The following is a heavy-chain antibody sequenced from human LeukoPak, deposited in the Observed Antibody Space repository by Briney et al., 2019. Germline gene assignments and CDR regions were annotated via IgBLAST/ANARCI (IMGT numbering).Heavy chain of an antibody. CDR3: ASRIDYDGQYPYFNY. J-gene: IGHJ4*02. CDR2: ISTNKGNA. CDR1: GYTFTKSG. D-gene: IGHD4-23*01. V-gene: IGHV1-18*01. Sequence: ASVKVSCKASGYTFTKSGISWVRQAPGQGPEWMGWISTNKGNANYAHKFQGRVTLTTETSTSTAYMELRSLTSDDTAIYYCASRIDYDGQYPYFNYWGRGTLVTVSS.